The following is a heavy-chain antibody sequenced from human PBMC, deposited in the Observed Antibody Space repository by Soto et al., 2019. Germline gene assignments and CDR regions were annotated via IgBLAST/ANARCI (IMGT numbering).Heavy chain of an antibody. D-gene: IGHD6-13*01. CDR2: INAGNGNT. V-gene: IGHV1-3*01. J-gene: IGHJ3*02. CDR3: ARDLGIDPGAFDI. Sequence: ASVKVSCKASGYTFTSYAMHWVRQAPGQRLEWMGWINAGNGNTKYSQKFQGRVTITRDTSASTAYMELSSLRSEDTAVYYCARDLGIDPGAFDIWGQGTMVTVSS. CDR1: GYTFTSYA.